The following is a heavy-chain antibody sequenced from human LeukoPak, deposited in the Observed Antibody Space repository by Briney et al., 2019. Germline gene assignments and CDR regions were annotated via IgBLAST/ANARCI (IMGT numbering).Heavy chain of an antibody. V-gene: IGHV1-69*05. CDR1: GGTFSSYA. D-gene: IGHD2-2*01. J-gene: IGHJ4*02. CDR2: IIPIFGTA. Sequence: SVTVSCKASGGTFSSYAISWVRQAPGQGLEWMGRIIPIFGTANYAQKFQGRVTITTDESTSTAYMELSSLRSEDTAVYYCARMSSSTSYRLDYWGQGTLVTVSS. CDR3: ARMSSSTSYRLDY.